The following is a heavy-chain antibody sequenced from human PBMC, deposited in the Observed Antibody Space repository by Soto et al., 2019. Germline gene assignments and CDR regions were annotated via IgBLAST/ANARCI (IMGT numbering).Heavy chain of an antibody. D-gene: IGHD3-16*01. V-gene: IGHV3-33*01. CDR2: IWYDGSNK. CDR1: GFTFSSYG. Sequence: GGSLRLSCAASGFTFSSYGMHWVRQAPGKGLEWVAVIWYDGSNKYYADSVKGRFTISRDNSKNTLYLQMNSLRAEDTAVYYCARVFGIATPRGYYGMDVWGQGTTVTVSS. CDR3: ARVFGIATPRGYYGMDV. J-gene: IGHJ6*02.